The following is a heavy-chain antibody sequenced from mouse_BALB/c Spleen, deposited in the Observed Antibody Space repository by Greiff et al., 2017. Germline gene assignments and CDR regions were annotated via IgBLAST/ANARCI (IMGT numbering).Heavy chain of an antibody. CDR1: GYTFTSYW. CDR2: IYPGDGDT. CDR3: ARGPSGD. Sequence: QVQLKESGAELARPGASVKLSCKASGYTFTSYWMQWVKQRPGQGLEWIGAIYPGDGDTRYTQKFKGKATLTADKSSSTAYMQLSSLASEDSAVYYCARGPSGDWGQGTTLTVSS. J-gene: IGHJ2*01. D-gene: IGHD3-1*01. V-gene: IGHV1-87*01.